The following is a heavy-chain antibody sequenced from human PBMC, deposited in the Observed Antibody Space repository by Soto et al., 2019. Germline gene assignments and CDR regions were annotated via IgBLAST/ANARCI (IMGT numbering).Heavy chain of an antibody. Sequence: GGSLRLSCAASGFTFSSYWMHWVRQAPGKGLVWVSRINSDGSSTSYADSVKGRFTISRDNAKNTLYLQMNSLRAEDTAVYYCARDYYYDSSGYYYSVSGMDVWGQGTTVTVSS. D-gene: IGHD3-22*01. CDR1: GFTFSSYW. J-gene: IGHJ6*02. CDR2: INSDGSST. V-gene: IGHV3-74*01. CDR3: ARDYYYDSSGYYYSVSGMDV.